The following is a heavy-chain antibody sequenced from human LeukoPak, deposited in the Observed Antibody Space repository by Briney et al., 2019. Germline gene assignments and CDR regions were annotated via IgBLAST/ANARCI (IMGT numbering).Heavy chain of an antibody. Sequence: ASVKVSCKASGYTFTCYYMHWVRQAPGQGLEWMGWINPNSGGTNYAQKFQGRVTMTRDTSISTAYMELSRLRSDDTAVYYCARDHDSSSPGGDWGQGTLVTVSS. D-gene: IGHD6-6*01. V-gene: IGHV1-2*02. CDR3: ARDHDSSSPGGD. CDR1: GYTFTCYY. J-gene: IGHJ4*02. CDR2: INPNSGGT.